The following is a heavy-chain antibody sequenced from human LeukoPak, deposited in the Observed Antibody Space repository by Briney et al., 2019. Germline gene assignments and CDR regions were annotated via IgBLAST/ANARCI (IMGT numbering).Heavy chain of an antibody. V-gene: IGHV3-74*01. Sequence: GGSLGLSCAASGFTFSSYWTHWVRQAPGKGLVWVSRINSDGSSTGYADSVKGRFTISRDNAKNTLYLQMNSLRVEDTAVYYCARESGYTSGWYVGYFDYWGQGTQVTVSS. CDR1: GFTFSSYW. CDR3: ARESGYTSGWYVGYFDY. CDR2: INSDGSST. J-gene: IGHJ4*02. D-gene: IGHD6-19*01.